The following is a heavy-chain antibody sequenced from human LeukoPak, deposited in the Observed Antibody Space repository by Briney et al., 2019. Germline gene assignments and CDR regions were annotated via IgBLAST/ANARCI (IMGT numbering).Heavy chain of an antibody. D-gene: IGHD1-14*01. V-gene: IGHV3-66*01. CDR1: GLTVSNNF. CDR2: IYTGGTT. J-gene: IGHJ6*02. Sequence: PAGTLCLSCAASGLTVSNNFMSWARQAPGKGLEWVSIIYTGGTTYYGDSVKGRFTISRDNSKNTVYLQMNSLRADDTAVYYCATRACPGYYYGMDAWGQGTTVAVSS. CDR3: ATRACPGYYYGMDA.